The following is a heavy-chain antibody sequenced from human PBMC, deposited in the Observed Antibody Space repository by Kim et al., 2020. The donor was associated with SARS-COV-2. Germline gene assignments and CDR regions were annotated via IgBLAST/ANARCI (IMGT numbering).Heavy chain of an antibody. Sequence: NGNPNHDQKLQGRVTMTTDTSTTTAYMELRSLRSDDTAVYYCARDRVMDVWGQGTTVTVSS. CDR3: ARDRVMDV. V-gene: IGHV1-18*01. J-gene: IGHJ6*02. CDR2: NGNP.